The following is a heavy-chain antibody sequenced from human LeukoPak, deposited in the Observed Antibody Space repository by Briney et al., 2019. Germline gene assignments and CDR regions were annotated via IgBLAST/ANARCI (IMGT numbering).Heavy chain of an antibody. CDR2: ISSSSSTI. V-gene: IGHV3-48*01. D-gene: IGHD3-16*01. CDR3: ARDPDDYDRPAGDP. Sequence: GGSLRLSCAASGFTFSSYSMNWVRQAPGKGLEWVSYISSSSSTIYYADSVKGRFTISRDNAKNSLYLQMNSLRAEDTTVYYCARDPDDYDRPAGDPWGQGTLVTVSS. J-gene: IGHJ5*02. CDR1: GFTFSSYS.